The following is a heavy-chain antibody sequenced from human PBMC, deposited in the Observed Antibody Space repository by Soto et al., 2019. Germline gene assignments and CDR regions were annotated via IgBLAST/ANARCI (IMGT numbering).Heavy chain of an antibody. CDR1: GFTFSSYA. D-gene: IGHD3-10*01. Sequence: EVQLLESGGGLVQPGGSLRLSCAASGFTFSSYAMSWVRQAPGKGLEWVSAISGSGGSTYYADSVKGRFTISRDNSKNTLYVQLNSLRADDTAVYHCAKAPTNYASGSYYYYWGQGTRVTVSS. CDR3: AKAPTNYASGSYYYY. J-gene: IGHJ4*02. V-gene: IGHV3-23*01. CDR2: ISGSGGST.